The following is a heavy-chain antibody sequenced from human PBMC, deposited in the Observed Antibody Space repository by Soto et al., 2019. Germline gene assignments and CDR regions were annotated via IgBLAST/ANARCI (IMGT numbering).Heavy chain of an antibody. CDR1: GGSIISSTYS. CDR2: IYYSGST. J-gene: IGHJ5*02. Sequence: SETLSLTCTVSGGSIISSTYSWGWIRQPPGKGLEWIGSIYYSGSTYYNPSLKSRVTISVDTSKNQFSLKLSSVTAADTAVYYCARGRFYDFWSGSPPNWFDPWGQGTLVTVSS. V-gene: IGHV4-39*07. D-gene: IGHD3-3*01. CDR3: ARGRFYDFWSGSPPNWFDP.